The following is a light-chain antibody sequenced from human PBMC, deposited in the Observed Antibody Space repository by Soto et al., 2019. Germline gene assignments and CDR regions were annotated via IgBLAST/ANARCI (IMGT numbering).Light chain of an antibody. CDR3: QQYDSSPLYT. Sequence: DIVLTQSPGTLSLSPGERATLSCRASQSVGSSHLAWYQQKPGQAPRLVIYGASNRATGIPDRFSGSGSGTDFTLTISRLEPEDFEVYYCQQYDSSPLYTFGQGTKLEIK. CDR2: GAS. J-gene: IGKJ2*01. V-gene: IGKV3-20*01. CDR1: QSVGSSH.